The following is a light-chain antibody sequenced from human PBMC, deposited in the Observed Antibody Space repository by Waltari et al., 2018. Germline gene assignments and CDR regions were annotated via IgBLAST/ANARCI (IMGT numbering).Light chain of an antibody. J-gene: IGKJ2*01. Sequence: EIVLTQSPATLSLSPGERATLSCRASQSVSSYLAWYQQKPGKAPRLLIYDASNRATGIPARFSGSGSGTDFTLTISSLEPEDFAVYYCQQRSNWPRYTFGQGTKLEI. CDR3: QQRSNWPRYT. CDR1: QSVSSY. V-gene: IGKV3-11*01. CDR2: DAS.